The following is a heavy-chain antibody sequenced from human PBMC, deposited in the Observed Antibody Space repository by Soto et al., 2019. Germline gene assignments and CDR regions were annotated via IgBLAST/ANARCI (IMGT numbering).Heavy chain of an antibody. D-gene: IGHD2-2*01. V-gene: IGHV1-69*13. CDR3: TRARAGVPAAMDYYYYYGMDV. CDR1: GGTFSSYA. J-gene: IGHJ6*02. CDR2: IIPIFGTA. Sequence: SVKVSCKASGGTFSSYAISWVRQAPGQGLEWMGGIIPIFGTANYAQKFQGRVTITADESTSIAYLQMNSLKTEDTAVYYCTRARAGVPAAMDYYYYYGMDVWGQGTTVTVSS.